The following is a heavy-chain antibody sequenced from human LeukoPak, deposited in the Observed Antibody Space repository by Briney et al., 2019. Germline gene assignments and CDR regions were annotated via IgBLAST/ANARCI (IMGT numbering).Heavy chain of an antibody. CDR3: ATWDDYGDYVAFEY. V-gene: IGHV3-21*01. CDR1: GFTFSSYT. Sequence: GGSLRLSCAGSGFTFSSYTMNWVPQAPGKGLEWVSSISSSATYIYYADSVRGRFTISRDDAKNSLFLHMNSLRAEDTAVYYCATWDDYGDYVAFEYWGQGTLVTVSS. CDR2: ISSSATYI. J-gene: IGHJ4*02. D-gene: IGHD4-17*01.